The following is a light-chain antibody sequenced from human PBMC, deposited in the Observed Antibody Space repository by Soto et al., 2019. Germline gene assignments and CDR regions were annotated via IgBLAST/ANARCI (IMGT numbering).Light chain of an antibody. CDR3: SSYTSGSTVGDV. J-gene: IGLJ7*01. Sequence: QSVLTQPASVSGSPGQSITISCTGTSSDVGGYNYVSWYQQHPGKAPQLMIYEVSNRPSGVSNRFSGSKSGNTASLTISGLQAEDEADYYCSSYTSGSTVGDVFGTGTQLTVL. V-gene: IGLV2-14*01. CDR1: SSDVGGYNY. CDR2: EVS.